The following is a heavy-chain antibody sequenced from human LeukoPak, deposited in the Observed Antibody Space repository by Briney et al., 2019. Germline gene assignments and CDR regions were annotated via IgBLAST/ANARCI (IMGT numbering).Heavy chain of an antibody. CDR2: IIPELGVS. V-gene: IGHV1-69*04. Sequence: ASVKVSCKASGGTFSTFVITWVRQAPGQGLEWMGRIIPELGVSTFAHKLKGRVTITSDTSTNTVHLELSRLESEDTAVYYCATTITMVRGVIPNYFDYWGQGTLVTVSS. CDR1: GGTFSTFV. CDR3: ATTITMVRGVIPNYFDY. D-gene: IGHD3-10*01. J-gene: IGHJ4*02.